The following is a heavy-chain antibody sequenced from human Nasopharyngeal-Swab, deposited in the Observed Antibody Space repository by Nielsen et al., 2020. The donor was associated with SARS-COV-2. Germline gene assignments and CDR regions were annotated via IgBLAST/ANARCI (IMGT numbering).Heavy chain of an antibody. V-gene: IGHV1-2*04. CDR3: ARRPIFLYYMDV. J-gene: IGHJ6*03. CDR2: INPNSGGT. Sequence: ASVKVSCKASGYTFTGYYMHWVRQAPGQGLEWMGWINPNSGGTNYAQKFQGWVTMTRDTSISTAYMELSRLRSDDTAVYYCARRPIFLYYMDVWGKGTTVTVSS. CDR1: GYTFTGYY. D-gene: IGHD3-9*01.